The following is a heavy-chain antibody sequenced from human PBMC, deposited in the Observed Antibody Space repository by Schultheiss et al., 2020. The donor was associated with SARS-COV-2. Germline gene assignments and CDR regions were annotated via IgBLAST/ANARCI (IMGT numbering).Heavy chain of an antibody. Sequence: SETLSLTCAVYGGSFSGYYWSWIRQPPGKGLEWIGYIYYSGSTNYNPSLKSRVTISVDTSKNQFSLKLSSVTAADTAVYYCARVFYGSGSYYTDYYYYYMDVWGKGTTVTVSS. V-gene: IGHV4-59*01. CDR2: IYYSGST. CDR1: GGSFSGYY. D-gene: IGHD3-10*01. CDR3: ARVFYGSGSYYTDYYYYYMDV. J-gene: IGHJ6*03.